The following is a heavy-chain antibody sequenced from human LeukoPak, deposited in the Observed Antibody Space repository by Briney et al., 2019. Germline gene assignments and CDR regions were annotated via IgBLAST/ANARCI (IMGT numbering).Heavy chain of an antibody. Sequence: SETLSLTCAVYGGSFSGYYWSWIHQPPGKGLEWIGEINHSGSTNYNPSLKSRVTISVDTSKNQFSLKLSSVTAADTAVYYCARVLPGRVDYWGQGTLVTVSS. CDR2: INHSGST. J-gene: IGHJ4*02. CDR1: GGSFSGYY. D-gene: IGHD2/OR15-2a*01. V-gene: IGHV4-34*01. CDR3: ARVLPGRVDY.